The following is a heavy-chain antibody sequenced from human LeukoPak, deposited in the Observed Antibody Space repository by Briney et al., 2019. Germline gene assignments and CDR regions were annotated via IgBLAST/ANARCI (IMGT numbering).Heavy chain of an antibody. CDR2: INHSGST. J-gene: IGHJ3*02. CDR3: ARAKGYSSGWYDALDI. D-gene: IGHD6-19*01. CDR1: GFTFSSYA. V-gene: IGHV4-34*01. Sequence: GSLRLSCAASGFTFSSYAMSWIRQPPGKGLEWIGEINHSGSTNYNASLESRVTISVDTSKNQFSLKLSSVTAADTAVYYCARAKGYSSGWYDALDIWAKGQWSPSLQ.